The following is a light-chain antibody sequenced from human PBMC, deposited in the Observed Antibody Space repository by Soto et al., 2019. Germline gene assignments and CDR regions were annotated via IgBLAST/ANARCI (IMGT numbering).Light chain of an antibody. CDR1: SGHSTYA. CDR2: LNSDGSH. V-gene: IGLV4-69*01. Sequence: QLVLAQSPSASASLGASVKLTCTLSSGHSTYAIAWHQQQPEKGPRYLMKLNSDGSHTKGDGIPKRFSGSSSGAERYLSISSLQSEDEADYYCQSWDTGIHRVFGGGTKVTVL. J-gene: IGLJ2*01. CDR3: QSWDTGIHRV.